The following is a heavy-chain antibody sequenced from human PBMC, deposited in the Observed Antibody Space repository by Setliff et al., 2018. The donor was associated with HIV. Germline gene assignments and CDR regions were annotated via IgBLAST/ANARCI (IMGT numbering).Heavy chain of an antibody. CDR2: INPSGGST. Sequence: GPSVKVSCKASGYTFTRYYIHWVRQAPGQGLEWMGIINPSGGSTTYTQKFQGTGTMTRDTSTSTVYMELSSLRSEDTAVYYCARGPHCSSTSCFGGFDYWGQGTLVTVSS. CDR1: GYTFTRYY. V-gene: IGHV1-46*01. D-gene: IGHD2-2*01. CDR3: ARGPHCSSTSCFGGFDY. J-gene: IGHJ4*02.